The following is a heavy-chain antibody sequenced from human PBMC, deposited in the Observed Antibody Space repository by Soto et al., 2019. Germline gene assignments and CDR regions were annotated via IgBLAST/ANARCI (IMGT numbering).Heavy chain of an antibody. Sequence: EVQLVESGGTLVQPGGSLRLSCAASGFDASVNYMTWVRQAPGKGLEWVSAINSGGNTFYAASVKGRFTISRDNSKNTLYLQMNSLRVEDTAMYYCVRENYYYGMDVWGQGTAVTVSS. CDR2: INSGGNT. CDR1: GFDASVNY. CDR3: VRENYYYGMDV. J-gene: IGHJ6*02. V-gene: IGHV3-66*01.